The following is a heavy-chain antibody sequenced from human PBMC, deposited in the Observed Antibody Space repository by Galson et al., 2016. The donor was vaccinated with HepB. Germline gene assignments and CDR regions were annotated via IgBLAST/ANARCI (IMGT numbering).Heavy chain of an antibody. D-gene: IGHD6-13*01. V-gene: IGHV4-59*01. Sequence: SETLSLTCTVSGDSISSYYCSWTRHTPGKGMEWIGYIYYTGHTKYNPSLNSPVNISVNPSEHQFSLKLSCVTAADTAVYYCARVRGQPNRFDPWGQGIRVTVSS. J-gene: IGHJ5*02. CDR1: GDSISSYY. CDR3: ARVRGQPNRFDP. CDR2: IYYTGHT.